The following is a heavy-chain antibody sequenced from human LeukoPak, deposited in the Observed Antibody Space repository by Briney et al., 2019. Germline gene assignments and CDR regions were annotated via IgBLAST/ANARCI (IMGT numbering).Heavy chain of an antibody. D-gene: IGHD7-27*01. CDR2: IIPIFGTA. CDR3: ARTSTGDLRDYYYYYMDV. CDR1: GGTFSSYA. V-gene: IGHV1-69*05. Sequence: ASVKVSCKASGGTFSSYAISWVRQAPGQGLEWMGGIIPIFGTANYAQKFQSRVTITTDESTSTAYMELSNLRSEDTAVYYCARTSTGDLRDYYYYYMDVWGKGTTVTVSS. J-gene: IGHJ6*03.